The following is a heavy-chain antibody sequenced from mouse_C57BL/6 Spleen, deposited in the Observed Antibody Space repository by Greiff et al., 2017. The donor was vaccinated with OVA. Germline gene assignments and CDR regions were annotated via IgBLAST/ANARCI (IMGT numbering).Heavy chain of an antibody. D-gene: IGHD2-4*01. Sequence: EVMLVESGPGMVKPSQSLSLTCTVTGYSITSGYDWHWIRHFPGNKLEWMGYISYSGSTNYNPSLKSRISITHDTSKNHFFLKLNSVTTEDTATYYCASLYDYGFAYWGQGTLVTVSA. V-gene: IGHV3-1*01. J-gene: IGHJ3*01. CDR3: ASLYDYGFAY. CDR1: GYSITSGYD. CDR2: ISYSGST.